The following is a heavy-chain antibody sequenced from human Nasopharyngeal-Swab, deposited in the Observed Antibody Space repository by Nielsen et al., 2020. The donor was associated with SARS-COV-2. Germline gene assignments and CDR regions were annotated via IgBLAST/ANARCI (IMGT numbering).Heavy chain of an antibody. D-gene: IGHD6-19*01. CDR3: SGAGGTSGWYEY. J-gene: IGHJ4*02. CDR2: IGGSGTIT. V-gene: IGHV3-23*01. CDR1: ALTFSTSA. Sequence: GGSLRLSCAASALTFSTSAMSWVRQAPGKGLEWVSLIGGSGTITYYVDSVKSRFTISRDNSKNMVYLQMNNLRAEDTAIYYCSGAGGTSGWYEYWGRGTLVTVSS.